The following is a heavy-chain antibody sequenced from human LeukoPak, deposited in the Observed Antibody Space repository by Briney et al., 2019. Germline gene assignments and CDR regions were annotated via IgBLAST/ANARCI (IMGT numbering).Heavy chain of an antibody. D-gene: IGHD4-23*01. V-gene: IGHV3-33*01. CDR3: AREPPMEEPVVQGIDY. J-gene: IGHJ4*02. CDR2: IWYDGSNK. CDR1: GFTFSTYG. Sequence: GGSLRLSCAASGFTFSTYGMHWVRQAPGKGLEWVAVIWYDGSNKYYGDSVKGRFTISRDNSKNTLYLQMNSLRAEDTAVYYCAREPPMEEPVVQGIDYWGQGTLVTVSS.